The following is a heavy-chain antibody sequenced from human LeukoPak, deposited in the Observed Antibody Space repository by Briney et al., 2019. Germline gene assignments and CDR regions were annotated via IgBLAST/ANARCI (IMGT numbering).Heavy chain of an antibody. J-gene: IGHJ3*02. V-gene: IGHV4-4*02. CDR1: GGSISSSNW. CDR2: IYHSGST. D-gene: IGHD3-10*01. CDR3: ARDQGIGFGGPYEGASNDAFDI. Sequence: SETLSPTCAVSGGSISSSNWWSWVRQPPGKGLEWIGEIYHSGSTNYNPSLKSRVTISVDKSKNQFSLKLSSVTAADTAVYYCARDQGIGFGGPYEGASNDAFDIWGQGTMVTVSS.